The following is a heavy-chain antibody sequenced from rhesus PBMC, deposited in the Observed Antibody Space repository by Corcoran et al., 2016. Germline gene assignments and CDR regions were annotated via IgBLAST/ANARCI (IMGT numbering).Heavy chain of an antibody. CDR2: ISGRSGST. CDR3: ARDAPGYYYAVDF. J-gene: IGHJ3*01. D-gene: IGHD3-34*01. CDR1: GGSISSNY. Sequence: QLQLQESGPGLVKPSETLSLTCAVSGGSISSNYWSWIRQPPGKGLEWIGRISGRSGSTDYNPSLKGRVTISTDTSKNQFSLKLSAVTAADTAVYYCARDAPGYYYAVDFWGQGLRVTVSS. V-gene: IGHV4-173*01.